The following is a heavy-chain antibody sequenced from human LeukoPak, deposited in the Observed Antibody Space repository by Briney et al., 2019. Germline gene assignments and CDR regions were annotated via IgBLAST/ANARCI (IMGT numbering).Heavy chain of an antibody. CDR2: ISYDGSNK. J-gene: IGHJ4*02. D-gene: IGHD5-12*01. CDR1: GFTFSSYA. V-gene: IGHV3-30*04. Sequence: PGRSLRLSCAASGFTFSSYAMHWVRQAPGKGLEWVAVISYDGSNKYYADSVKGRFTISRDNSKNTLYLQMNSLRAEDTAVYYCARAINRDSGYAFDYWGQETLVTVSS. CDR3: ARAINRDSGYAFDY.